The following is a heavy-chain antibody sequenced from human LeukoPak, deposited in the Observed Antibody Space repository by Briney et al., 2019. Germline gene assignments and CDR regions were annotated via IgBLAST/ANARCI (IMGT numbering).Heavy chain of an antibody. CDR3: QKAAYDILTGYSFDY. J-gene: IGHJ4*02. CDR1: GFTFSSYG. CDR2: ISYDGSNK. D-gene: IGHD3-9*01. V-gene: IGHV3-30*18. Sequence: PGGSLRLSCAASGFTFSSYGMHWVRQAPGQGLEWVAVISYDGSNKYYADSVKGRFTISRDNSKNTLYLQMNSLRAEDTVFYYWQKAAYDILTGYSFDYWGQGTLVTVSS.